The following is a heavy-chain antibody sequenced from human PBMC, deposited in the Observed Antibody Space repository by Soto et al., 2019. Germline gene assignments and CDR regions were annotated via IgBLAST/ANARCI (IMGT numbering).Heavy chain of an antibody. CDR2: ISYDGSNK. V-gene: IGHV3-30-3*01. CDR3: AREFYYDSSGCDY. Sequence: QVQLVESGGGVVQPGRSLRLSCAASGFTFSSYAMHWVRQAPGKGLEWVAVISYDGSNKYYADSVKGRFTISRANSKNALYLQMNSLRAEDTAVYYCAREFYYDSSGCDYWGQGTLVTVSS. CDR1: GFTFSSYA. D-gene: IGHD3-22*01. J-gene: IGHJ4*02.